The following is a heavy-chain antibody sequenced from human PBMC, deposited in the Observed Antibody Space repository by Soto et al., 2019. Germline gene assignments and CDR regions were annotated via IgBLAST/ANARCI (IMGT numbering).Heavy chain of an antibody. CDR3: ARGASYIIDYYGMDV. Sequence: PSETLSLTCTVYGGYFGGYYWSWIRQPPGKGLEWIGEINHSGSTNYNPSLKRRVTISVDTSKNQFSLKLSSVTAADTAVYYCARGASYIIDYYGMDVWGQGTTVTVSS. CDR1: GGYFGGYY. CDR2: INHSGST. V-gene: IGHV4-34*01. J-gene: IGHJ6*02. D-gene: IGHD1-26*01.